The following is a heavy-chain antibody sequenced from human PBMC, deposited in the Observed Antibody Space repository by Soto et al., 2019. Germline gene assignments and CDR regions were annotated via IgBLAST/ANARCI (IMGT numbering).Heavy chain of an antibody. Sequence: SETLSLTCAVYGGSFSGYYWSWIRQPPGKGLEWIGEINHSGSTNYNPSLKSRVTISVDTSKNQFSLKLSSVTAADTAVYYCAGDVIVVVPAAIVGARTNWFDPWGQGTLVTVSS. CDR3: AGDVIVVVPAAIVGARTNWFDP. V-gene: IGHV4-34*01. CDR2: INHSGST. CDR1: GGSFSGYY. J-gene: IGHJ5*02. D-gene: IGHD2-2*02.